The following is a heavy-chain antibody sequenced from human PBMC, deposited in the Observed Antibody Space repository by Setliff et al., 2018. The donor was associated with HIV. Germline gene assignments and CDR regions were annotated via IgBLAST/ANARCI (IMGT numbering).Heavy chain of an antibody. Sequence: SVKVSCKASGYTFSNYDIYWVRQATGQGLEWMGWVNPNSGNTGYAQKFQGRVTMTRDPSISTAYMELSRLRSEDTAVYYCARGADYLGIPSYYYYYMDVWGKGTTVTVSS. CDR1: GYTFSNYD. J-gene: IGHJ6*03. D-gene: IGHD7-27*01. V-gene: IGHV1-8*02. CDR2: VNPNSGNT. CDR3: ARGADYLGIPSYYYYYMDV.